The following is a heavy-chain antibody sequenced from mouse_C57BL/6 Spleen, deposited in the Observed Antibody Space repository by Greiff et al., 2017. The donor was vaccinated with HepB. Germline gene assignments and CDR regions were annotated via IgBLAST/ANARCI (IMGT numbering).Heavy chain of an antibody. CDR3: TTIRYDYDGAY. Sequence: VQLQQSGTVLARPGASVKMSCKTSGYTFTSYWMHWVKQRPGQGLEWIGAIYPGNSDTSYNQKFKGKAKLTAVTSASTAYMELSSLTNEDSAVYYCTTIRYDYDGAYWGQGTLVTVSA. V-gene: IGHV1-5*01. J-gene: IGHJ3*01. CDR2: IYPGNSDT. CDR1: GYTFTSYW. D-gene: IGHD2-4*01.